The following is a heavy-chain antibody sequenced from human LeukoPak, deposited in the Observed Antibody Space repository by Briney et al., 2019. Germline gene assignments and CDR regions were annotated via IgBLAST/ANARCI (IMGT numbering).Heavy chain of an antibody. Sequence: SVKVSCKASGGTFSSYAISWVRQAPGQGLEWMGGIIPIFGTANYAQKFQGRVTTTADESTSTAYMELSSLRSEDTAVYYCARGQGSSGWYGLDYYGMDVWGQRTTPTVSS. CDR3: ARGQGSSGWYGLDYYGMDV. CDR1: GGTFSSYA. V-gene: IGHV1-69*01. D-gene: IGHD6-19*01. CDR2: IIPIFGTA. J-gene: IGHJ6*02.